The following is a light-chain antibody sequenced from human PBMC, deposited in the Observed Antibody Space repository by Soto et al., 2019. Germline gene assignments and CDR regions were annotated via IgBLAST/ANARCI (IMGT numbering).Light chain of an antibody. CDR3: QQYGRSPPFT. CDR2: EAY. CDR1: QSVTSNY. V-gene: IGKV3-20*01. Sequence: EIVLTQSPGTLSLSPGERATLSCRASQSVTSNYLAWHQQKPGQAPRLLIYEAYSRATGISDRFSGGGSGTDFTLTISRLEPEDFAVYFCQQYGRSPPFTFGQGTKVEIK. J-gene: IGKJ2*01.